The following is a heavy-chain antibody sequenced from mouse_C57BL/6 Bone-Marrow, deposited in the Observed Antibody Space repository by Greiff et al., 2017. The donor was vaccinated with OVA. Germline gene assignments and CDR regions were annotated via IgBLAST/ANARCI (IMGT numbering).Heavy chain of an antibody. CDR1: GFTFSDYY. J-gene: IGHJ3*01. Sequence: EVHLVESGGGLVQPGGSLKLSCAASGFTFSDYYMYWVRQTPEKRLEWVAYISNGGGSTYYPDTVKGRFTISRDNAKNTLYLQMSRLKSEDTAMYYCARHDDYDSFAYWGQGTLVTVSA. CDR2: ISNGGGST. V-gene: IGHV5-12*01. D-gene: IGHD2-4*01. CDR3: ARHDDYDSFAY.